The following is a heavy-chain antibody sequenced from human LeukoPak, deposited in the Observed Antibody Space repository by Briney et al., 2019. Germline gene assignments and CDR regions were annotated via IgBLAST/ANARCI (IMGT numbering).Heavy chain of an antibody. Sequence: GGSLRLSCAASGFAFSSQAMGWVRQAPGKGLEWVSVIGDSGDLTYYADSVEGRFTISRDNSKNTLYLQMNSLRAEDTALYYCAKDARRSSGWYFFDHWGQGTLVTVSS. CDR3: AKDARRSSGWYFFDH. J-gene: IGHJ4*02. CDR2: IGDSGDLT. D-gene: IGHD6-19*01. V-gene: IGHV3-23*01. CDR1: GFAFSSQA.